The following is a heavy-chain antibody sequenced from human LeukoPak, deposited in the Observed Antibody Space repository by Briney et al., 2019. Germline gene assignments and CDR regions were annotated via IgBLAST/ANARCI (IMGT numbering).Heavy chain of an antibody. J-gene: IGHJ4*02. CDR1: GFTFSSYW. CDR2: INTDGRTT. CDR3: ARDNAYMFDY. Sequence: GGSLRLSCAASGFTFSSYWMNWVRQAPGQGLVWVSHINTDGRTTTYADSVKGRFTVSRDNAKNTLYLEMNRLRAEDTAVYYCARDNAYMFDYWGQGTQVTVSS. D-gene: IGHD2-2*01. V-gene: IGHV3-74*01.